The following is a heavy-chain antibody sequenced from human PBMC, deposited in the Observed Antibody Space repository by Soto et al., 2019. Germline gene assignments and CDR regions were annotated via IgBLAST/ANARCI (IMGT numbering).Heavy chain of an antibody. J-gene: IGHJ4*02. CDR1: GYTFTSYA. V-gene: IGHV1-3*01. CDR2: INAANGNT. Sequence: SVEVSFKASGYTFTSYAVHWVRQAPGQRLEWLGWINAANGNTKYSQKFQGRITITRDTSASTTYMELSSLTSEDTAVYYCATDSGSYWAFDYWGQGALVTVSS. D-gene: IGHD1-26*01. CDR3: ATDSGSYWAFDY.